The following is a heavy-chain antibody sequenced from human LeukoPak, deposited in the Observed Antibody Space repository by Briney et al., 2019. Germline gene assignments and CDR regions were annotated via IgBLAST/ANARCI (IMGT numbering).Heavy chain of an antibody. CDR1: GYTFTSYY. Sequence: ASVKVSCKASGYTFTSYYMHWVRQAPGQGLEWMGGIIPIFGTANYAQKFQGRVTITADKSTSTAYMELSSLRSEDTAVYYCARAGSSSWYGGQNPIPPWWFDPWGQGTLVTVSS. D-gene: IGHD6-13*01. V-gene: IGHV1-69*06. J-gene: IGHJ5*02. CDR2: IIPIFGTA. CDR3: ARAGSSSWYGGQNPIPPWWFDP.